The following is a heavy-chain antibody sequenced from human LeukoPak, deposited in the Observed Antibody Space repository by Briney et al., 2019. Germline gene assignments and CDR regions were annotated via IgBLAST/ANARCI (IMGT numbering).Heavy chain of an antibody. D-gene: IGHD2-15*01. CDR1: GGTFSSYA. CDR2: IIPIFGTA. J-gene: IGHJ4*02. V-gene: IGHV1-69*01. Sequence: ASVKVSCKASGGTFSSYAISWVRQAPGQGLEWMGGIIPIFGTANYAQKFQGRVTITADESTSTAYMELSSLRSEDTAVYYCARGTRDCSGGSCCSVHFDYWGQGALVTVSS. CDR3: ARGTRDCSGGSCCSVHFDY.